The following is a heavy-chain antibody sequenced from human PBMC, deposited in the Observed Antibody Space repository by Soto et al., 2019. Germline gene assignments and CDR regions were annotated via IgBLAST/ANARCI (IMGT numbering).Heavy chain of an antibody. CDR2: ISGYNGNT. CDR1: GYSFSYYG. CDR3: ARSLSGYGGYELDS. D-gene: IGHD5-12*01. Sequence: QVQLVQSGAEVKEPGASVMVSCKASGYSFSYYGITWVRQAPGQGLEWMGWISGYNGNTNYAEKVQGRLTVTTDTSTRTAYMGLRSLRSDATAVYYCARSLSGYGGYELDSWGQGTLITVSS. V-gene: IGHV1-18*01. J-gene: IGHJ4*02.